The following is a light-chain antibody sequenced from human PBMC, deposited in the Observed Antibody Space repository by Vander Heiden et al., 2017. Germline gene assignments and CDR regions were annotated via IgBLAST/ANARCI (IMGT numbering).Light chain of an antibody. Sequence: DIVMTQSPDSLAVSLGERATVNCKSSQSVLYSSNNKNYLAWYQQKPGQPPKLLIYWASTRESGVPDRFSGSGSGTDFTLTISSLQAEDVAVYYCQQDDSIPQTFGQGTKVEIK. V-gene: IGKV4-1*01. CDR3: QQDDSIPQT. J-gene: IGKJ1*01. CDR2: WAS. CDR1: QSVLYSSNNKNY.